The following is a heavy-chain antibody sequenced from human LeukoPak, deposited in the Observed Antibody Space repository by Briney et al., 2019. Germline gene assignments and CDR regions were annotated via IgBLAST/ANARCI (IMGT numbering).Heavy chain of an antibody. CDR3: AKEWQQLVPDDYYYYYGMDV. V-gene: IGHV3-30*18. Sequence: PGRSLRLSCAASGFTFSSYGMRWVRQAPGKGLEWVAVISYDGSNKYYADSVKGRFTISRDNSKNTLYLQMNSLRAEDTAVYYCAKEWQQLVPDDYYYYYGMDVWGQGTTVTVSS. CDR2: ISYDGSNK. J-gene: IGHJ6*02. CDR1: GFTFSSYG. D-gene: IGHD6-13*01.